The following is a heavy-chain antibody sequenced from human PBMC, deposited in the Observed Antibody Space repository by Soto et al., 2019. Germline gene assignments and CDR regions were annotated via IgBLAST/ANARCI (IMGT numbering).Heavy chain of an antibody. Sequence: ASVKVSCKASGGPFSSYAISWVRQAPGQGLEWMGGIIPIFGTANYAQKFQGRVTITADKSTSTAYMELSSLRSEDTAVYYCANSGYSYGYLYYYYGMDVWGQGTTVTVSS. CDR3: ANSGYSYGYLYYYYGMDV. D-gene: IGHD5-18*01. J-gene: IGHJ6*02. V-gene: IGHV1-69*06. CDR2: IIPIFGTA. CDR1: GGPFSSYA.